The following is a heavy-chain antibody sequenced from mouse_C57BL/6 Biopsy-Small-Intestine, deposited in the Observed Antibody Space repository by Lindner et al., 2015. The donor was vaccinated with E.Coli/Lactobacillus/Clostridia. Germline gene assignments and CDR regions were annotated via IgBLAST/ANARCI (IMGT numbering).Heavy chain of an antibody. J-gene: IGHJ2*01. CDR2: INPSSGYT. CDR1: GYTFTSYW. V-gene: IGHV1-7*01. Sequence: VQLQESGAELAKPGASVRLSCKASGYTFTSYWMHWVKQRPGQGLEWIGYINPSSGYTKYNQKFKDKATLTADKSSSTAYMQLSSLTYEDSAVYYCARSDYGSSYDFDYWGQGTTLTVSS. D-gene: IGHD1-1*01. CDR3: ARSDYGSSYDFDY.